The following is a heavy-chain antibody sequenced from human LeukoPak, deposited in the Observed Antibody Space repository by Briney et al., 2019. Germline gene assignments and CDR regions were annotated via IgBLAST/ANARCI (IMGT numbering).Heavy chain of an antibody. CDR1: GYTFTGYY. CDR2: INPNSGGT. V-gene: IGHV1-2*02. Sequence: ASVKVSCKASGYTFTGYYMHWVRQAPGQGLEWMGWINPNSGGTNHAQKFQGRVTMTRDTSISTAYMELSRLRSDDTAVYYCARVLYFDWLSDALDIWGQGTMVTVSS. J-gene: IGHJ3*02. D-gene: IGHD3-9*01. CDR3: ARVLYFDWLSDALDI.